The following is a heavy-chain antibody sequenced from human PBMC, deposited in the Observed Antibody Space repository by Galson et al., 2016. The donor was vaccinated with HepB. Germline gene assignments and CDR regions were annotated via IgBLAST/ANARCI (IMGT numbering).Heavy chain of an antibody. CDR1: GLTFSRFW. Sequence: SLRLSCAASGLTFSRFWMTWVRQAPGKGLEWVANINQDGSEKHYLDSVRGRFTISRDNAKNPLYLKMNSLRAEDTAVYFCARAYQYTLDYWGQGTLVTVSS. J-gene: IGHJ4*02. D-gene: IGHD1-1*01. CDR3: ARAYQYTLDY. V-gene: IGHV3-7*04. CDR2: INQDGSEK.